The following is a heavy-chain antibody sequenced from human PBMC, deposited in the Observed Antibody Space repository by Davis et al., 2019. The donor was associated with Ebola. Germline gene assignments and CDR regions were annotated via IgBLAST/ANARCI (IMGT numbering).Heavy chain of an antibody. J-gene: IGHJ4*02. CDR1: GFTFSSYW. Sequence: GGSLRLSCAASGFTFSSYWMHWVRQAPGKGLEWVSYISSSGSTIYYADSVKGRFTISRDNAKNSLYLQMNSLRAEDTAVYYCARTHYVQGDYWGQGTLVTVSS. CDR3: ARTHYVQGDY. V-gene: IGHV3-48*04. CDR2: ISSSGSTI. D-gene: IGHD3-16*01.